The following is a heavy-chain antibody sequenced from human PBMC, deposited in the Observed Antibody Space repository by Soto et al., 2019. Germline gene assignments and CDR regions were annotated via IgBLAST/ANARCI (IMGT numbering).Heavy chain of an antibody. CDR1: GFICTSYD. CDR3: AKATATGGGAFDI. Sequence: GSLRLSCAASGFICTSYDMSWVRQVPGKGLEWVSTILVGGSTYYADSVKGRFTISRDRSKNTVFLQMNSLTAGDTAVYYCAKATATGGGAFDICGQGTMVTVSS. CDR2: ILVGGST. J-gene: IGHJ3*02. D-gene: IGHD2-8*02. V-gene: IGHV3-23*01.